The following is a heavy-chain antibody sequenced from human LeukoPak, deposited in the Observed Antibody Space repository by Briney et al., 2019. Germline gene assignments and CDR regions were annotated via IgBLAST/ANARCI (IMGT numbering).Heavy chain of an antibody. Sequence: ASVKVSCKASGYTFTSYGISWVRQAPGQGLEWTGWISAYNGNTNYAQKLQGRVTTTTDTSTSTAYMELRSLRSDDTAAYYCARDRRGGYDFPPLYWGQGTLVTVSS. CDR2: ISAYNGNT. D-gene: IGHD5-12*01. CDR1: GYTFTSYG. CDR3: ARDRRGGYDFPPLY. J-gene: IGHJ4*02. V-gene: IGHV1-18*01.